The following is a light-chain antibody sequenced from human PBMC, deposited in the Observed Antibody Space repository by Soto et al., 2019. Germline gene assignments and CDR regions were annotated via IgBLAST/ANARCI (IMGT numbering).Light chain of an antibody. CDR1: QSVSSSY. Sequence: LKKSPGGLSLSKRERATLSCKASQSVSSSYLAWYQQKPGQAPRLLIYGASSRATGIPDRFSGSGSGTAVTLTISRLEPEDFAVYYSQLYASSLGTFAQGTKVDIK. J-gene: IGKJ1*01. CDR3: QLYASSLGT. V-gene: IGKV3-20*01. CDR2: GAS.